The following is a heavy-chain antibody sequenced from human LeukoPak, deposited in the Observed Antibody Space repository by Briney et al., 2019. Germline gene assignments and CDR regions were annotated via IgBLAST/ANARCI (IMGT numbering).Heavy chain of an antibody. V-gene: IGHV4-31*03. D-gene: IGHD6-13*01. CDR1: GGSISSGGSY. J-gene: IGHJ4*02. Sequence: SETLSLTCTVSGGSISSGGSYWSWIRQHPGKGLEWIGYIYYSGSTYYNPSLKSRVTISVDTSKNQFSLKLSSVTAADTAVYYCARGGSSSWYDPVDYWGQGTLVTVSS. CDR3: ARGGSSSWYDPVDY. CDR2: IYYSGST.